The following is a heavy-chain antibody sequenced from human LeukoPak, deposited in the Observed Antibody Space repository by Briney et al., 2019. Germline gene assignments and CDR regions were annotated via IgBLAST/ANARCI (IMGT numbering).Heavy chain of an antibody. CDR3: ARPRGSYGNSDAFDI. D-gene: IGHD1-26*01. J-gene: IGHJ3*02. CDR1: GYSISSGYY. Sequence: SETLSLTCTVSGYSISSGYYWGWIRQPPGKGLEWIGSGSTYYNPSLKSRVTISVDTSKNQFSLKLSSVTAADTAVYYCARPRGSYGNSDAFDIWGQGTMVIVSS. V-gene: IGHV4-38-2*02. CDR2: SGST.